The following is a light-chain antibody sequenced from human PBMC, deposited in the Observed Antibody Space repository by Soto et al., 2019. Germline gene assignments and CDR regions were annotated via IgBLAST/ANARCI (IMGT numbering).Light chain of an antibody. CDR2: GAS. CDR1: QNINSN. CDR3: QQYKDWPPLT. J-gene: IGKJ4*01. V-gene: IGKV3D-15*01. Sequence: EILMTQSPLTLSVSPGEGATLSCRGSQNINSNLAWYQQRPGQAPRVLIYGASSRASGIPDRFSGSGSGTDFTLTINRLEPDDFAVYYCQQYKDWPPLTFGGGTRVESK.